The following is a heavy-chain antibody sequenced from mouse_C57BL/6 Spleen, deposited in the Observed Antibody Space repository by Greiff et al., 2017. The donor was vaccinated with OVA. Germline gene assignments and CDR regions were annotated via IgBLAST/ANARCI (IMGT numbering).Heavy chain of an antibody. D-gene: IGHD1-1*01. V-gene: IGHV1-80*01. CDR1: GYAFSSYW. CDR2: IYPGDGDT. J-gene: IGHJ4*01. Sequence: QVQLQQSGAELVKPGASVKISCKASGYAFSSYWMNWVKQRPGKGLEWIGQIYPGDGDTNYNGKFKGKATLTADKSSSTAYMQLSSLTSEDSAVYFSARNDYYYGSSPFYAMDDWGQGTSVTVSS. CDR3: ARNDYYYGSSPFYAMDD.